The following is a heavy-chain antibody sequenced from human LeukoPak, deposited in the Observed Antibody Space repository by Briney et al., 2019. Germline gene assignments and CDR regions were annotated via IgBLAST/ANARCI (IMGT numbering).Heavy chain of an antibody. Sequence: GGSLRLSCVASGFTFSSYGMHWVRQAPGKGLEWVAAIAKDGTDIHYVDSVKGRFTISRDNSRNTLYLQMFSLSTEDTAVYYCVKAGYYDSSGYYYYLDYWGQGTLVSVSS. V-gene: IGHV3-30*18. CDR3: VKAGYYDSSGYYYYLDY. CDR2: IAKDGTDI. D-gene: IGHD3-22*01. CDR1: GFTFSSYG. J-gene: IGHJ4*02.